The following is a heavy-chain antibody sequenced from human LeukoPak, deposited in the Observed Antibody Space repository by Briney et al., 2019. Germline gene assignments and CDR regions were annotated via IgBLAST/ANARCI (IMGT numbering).Heavy chain of an antibody. J-gene: IGHJ6*03. CDR1: GFTLSSYG. Sequence: YLRLSSAASGFTLSSYGMHCVRHAPGKELKWLAVIWYDSSNKYYADYVKGRFTISRDNSKNTLYLQMNSLRAEDTAVYYCARDKHRDYDMDVWGKGTTVTVSS. CDR2: IWYDSSNK. CDR3: ARDKHRDYDMDV. V-gene: IGHV3-33*01.